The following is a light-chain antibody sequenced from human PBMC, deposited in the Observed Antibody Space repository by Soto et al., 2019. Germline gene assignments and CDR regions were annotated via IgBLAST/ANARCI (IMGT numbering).Light chain of an antibody. Sequence: DIQLTQSPSFLSASVGDRVTITCRASQGISSYLAWYQQKPGKAPKLLIYAAATLQSGVPSRFSGSESGTVFNIPISILQPEDFATYYSHQPNSYPWPFCQGTKVQI. J-gene: IGKJ1*01. CDR3: HQPNSYPWP. V-gene: IGKV1-9*01. CDR1: QGISSY. CDR2: AAA.